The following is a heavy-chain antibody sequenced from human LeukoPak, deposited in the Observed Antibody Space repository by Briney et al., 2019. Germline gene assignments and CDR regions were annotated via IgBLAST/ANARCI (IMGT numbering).Heavy chain of an antibody. CDR1: GYTFTNYA. J-gene: IGHJ4*02. Sequence: ASVKVSCKASGYTFTNYAMHWVRQAPGQTLEWLGWINPGNGYTKYSQEFQGRVTISRDTSARTAYMDLSSLRSEDMGVYYCAIRDGHRDYWGQGTLVTVSS. CDR2: INPGNGYT. V-gene: IGHV1-3*03. D-gene: IGHD5-24*01. CDR3: AIRDGHRDY.